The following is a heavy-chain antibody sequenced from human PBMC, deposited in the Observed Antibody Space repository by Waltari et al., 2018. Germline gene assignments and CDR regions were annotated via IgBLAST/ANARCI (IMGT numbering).Heavy chain of an antibody. CDR3: ARRGFLAAHFDY. CDR2: IYHSGST. V-gene: IGHV4-38-2*01. Sequence: QVQLQESGPGLVKPSETLSLTCAVSGYSISSGYYWGWIRQPPGTGLEWIGSIYHSGSTYYNPSLKSRVTISVDTSKNQFSLKLSSVTAADTAVYYCARRGFLAAHFDYWGQGTLVTVSS. D-gene: IGHD6-6*01. J-gene: IGHJ4*02. CDR1: GYSISSGYY.